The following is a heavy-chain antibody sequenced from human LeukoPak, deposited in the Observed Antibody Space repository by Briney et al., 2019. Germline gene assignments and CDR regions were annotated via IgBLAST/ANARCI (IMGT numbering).Heavy chain of an antibody. Sequence: ASVKVSCKASGYTFSNYDINWVRQAPGQGLDWMGWISIYNGNTSYAQKFQDRVTMTTDTSASTAYMELRSLTSADTAVYYCARTLRATLFFDYWGQGILVTVAS. J-gene: IGHJ4*02. D-gene: IGHD1-26*01. CDR1: GYTFSNYD. V-gene: IGHV1-18*01. CDR3: ARTLRATLFFDY. CDR2: ISIYNGNT.